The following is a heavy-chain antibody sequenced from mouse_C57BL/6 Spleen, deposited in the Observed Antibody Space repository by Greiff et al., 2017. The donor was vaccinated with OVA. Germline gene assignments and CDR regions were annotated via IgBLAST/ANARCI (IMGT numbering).Heavy chain of an antibody. CDR2: LRNKANGYTT. CDR3: ARSPSYGNYEAY. Sequence: EVQGVESGGGLVQPGGSLSLSCAASGFTFTDYYMSWVRQPPGKALEWLGFLRNKANGYTTESSASVKGRFTISRDNSQSILYLQMNALRAEDSATYYCARSPSYGNYEAYWGQGTLVTVSA. CDR1: GFTFTDYY. V-gene: IGHV7-3*01. J-gene: IGHJ3*01. D-gene: IGHD2-10*01.